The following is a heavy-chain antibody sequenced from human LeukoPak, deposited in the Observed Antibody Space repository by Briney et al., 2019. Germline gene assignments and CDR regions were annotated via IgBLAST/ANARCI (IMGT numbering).Heavy chain of an antibody. CDR1: GAAFSSYA. J-gene: IGHJ4*02. Sequence: ASVKVSCKASGAAFSSYAISWVRQAPGPGLEWMGGIIPIFGTANYAQKFQGRVTITADESTSTAYMELSSLRSEDTAVYYCARERGYDFWSGGRLDYWGQGTLVTVSS. CDR3: ARERGYDFWSGGRLDY. D-gene: IGHD3-3*01. CDR2: IIPIFGTA. V-gene: IGHV1-69*13.